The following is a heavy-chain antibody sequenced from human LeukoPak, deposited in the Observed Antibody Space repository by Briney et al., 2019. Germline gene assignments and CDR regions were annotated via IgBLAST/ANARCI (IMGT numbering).Heavy chain of an antibody. V-gene: IGHV3-23*01. Sequence: PGGSLRLSCAASGFTFSSYAMSWVRRAPGKGLEWVSTISADGGSTYYADSVKGRFTISRDNAKNSLYLQMNSLRAEDTAIYYCVIVVVTAFDYWGQGTLVTVSS. CDR1: GFTFSSYA. J-gene: IGHJ4*02. D-gene: IGHD2-21*02. CDR3: VIVVVTAFDY. CDR2: ISADGGST.